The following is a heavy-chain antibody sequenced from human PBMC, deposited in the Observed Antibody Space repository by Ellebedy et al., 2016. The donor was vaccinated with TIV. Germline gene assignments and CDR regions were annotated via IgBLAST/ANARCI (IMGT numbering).Heavy chain of an antibody. CDR1: GGSFSGYY. V-gene: IGHV4-34*01. CDR3: ARESDSQFYFDC. CDR2: INHSGST. Sequence: MPSETLSLTCAVYGGSFSGYYWSWIRQPPGKGLEWIGEINHSGSTNYNPSLKSRVTISVDTSKNQFSLKLSSVTAADTAVYYCARESDSQFYFDCWGQGTLVTVSS. J-gene: IGHJ4*02.